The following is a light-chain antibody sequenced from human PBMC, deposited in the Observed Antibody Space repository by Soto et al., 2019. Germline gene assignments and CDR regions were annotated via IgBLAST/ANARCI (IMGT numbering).Light chain of an antibody. CDR3: SSYTSSTTRV. Sequence: QSALTQPASVSGSPGQSITISCTGTSXDVGGYNYVSWYQQHPGKAPKLMIYEVGNRPSGVSNRFSASKSGNTASLTISGLQAEDEADYYCSSYTSSTTRVFGTRTKVTVL. V-gene: IGLV2-14*01. CDR1: SXDVGGYNY. CDR2: EVG. J-gene: IGLJ1*01.